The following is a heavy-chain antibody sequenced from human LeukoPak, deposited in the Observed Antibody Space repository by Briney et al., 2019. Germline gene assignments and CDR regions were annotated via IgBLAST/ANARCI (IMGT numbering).Heavy chain of an antibody. D-gene: IGHD6-13*01. CDR1: GFTFSSYS. Sequence: GGSLRLSCAASGFTFSSYSMNWVRQAPGKGLEWVSYISSSSSTIYYADSVKGRFTISRDNAKNSLYLQMNSLRAEDTAVYYCARESISSWPPHWGYWAQETLVTASS. CDR2: ISSSSSTI. J-gene: IGHJ4*02. CDR3: ARESISSWPPHWGY. V-gene: IGHV3-48*01.